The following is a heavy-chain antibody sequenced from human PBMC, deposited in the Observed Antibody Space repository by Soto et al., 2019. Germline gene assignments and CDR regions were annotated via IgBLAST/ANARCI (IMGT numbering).Heavy chain of an antibody. D-gene: IGHD3-3*01. Sequence: QVQLVESGGGVVQPGRSLRLSCAASGFTFSSYAMHWVRQAPGKGLEWVAVISYDGSNKYYADSVKGRFTISRDNSKNTLCLQMNSLRAEYTAVYYCARDEIRFSWAYGMDVWGQGTTVTVSS. V-gene: IGHV3-30-3*01. CDR3: ARDEIRFSWAYGMDV. CDR1: GFTFSSYA. J-gene: IGHJ6*02. CDR2: ISYDGSNK.